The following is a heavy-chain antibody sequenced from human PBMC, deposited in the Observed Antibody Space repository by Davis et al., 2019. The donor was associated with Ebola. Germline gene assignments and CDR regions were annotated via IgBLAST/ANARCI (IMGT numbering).Heavy chain of an antibody. D-gene: IGHD6-6*01. CDR2: ITYDGSNK. Sequence: PGGSLRLSCAASGFTFSSSAMHWVRQAPGKGLEWVAVITYDGSNKYYADSVKGRFTISRDNSKNSRYLQLNSLRAEDTAMYYCAKLLMGQLSHFDYWGQGTLVTVSS. V-gene: IGHV3-30*18. J-gene: IGHJ4*02. CDR3: AKLLMGQLSHFDY. CDR1: GFTFSSSA.